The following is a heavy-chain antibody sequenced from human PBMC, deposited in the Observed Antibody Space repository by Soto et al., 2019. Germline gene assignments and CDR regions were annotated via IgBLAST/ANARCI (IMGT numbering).Heavy chain of an antibody. J-gene: IGHJ5*02. CDR2: IIPIFGTA. D-gene: IGHD1-26*01. CDR3: AREPGGSYYTSDEDWFDP. Sequence: SVKVSCKASGGTFSSYAISWVRQAPGQGLEWMGGIIPIFGTANYAQKFQGRVTITADKSTSTAYMELSSMRSEDTAVYYCAREPGGSYYTSDEDWFDPWGQGTLVTVSS. V-gene: IGHV1-69*06. CDR1: GGTFSSYA.